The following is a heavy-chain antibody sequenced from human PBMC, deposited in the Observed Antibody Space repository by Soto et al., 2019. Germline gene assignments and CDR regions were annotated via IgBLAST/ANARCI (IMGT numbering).Heavy chain of an antibody. J-gene: IGHJ4*02. CDR2: IYYSGST. CDR1: GGSISSGGYY. D-gene: IGHD3-10*02. V-gene: IGHV4-31*03. CDR3: ARLSSGERLNFDY. Sequence: QVQLQESGPGLVKPSQTLSLTCTVSGGSISSGGYYWSWIRQHPGKGLEWIGYIYYSGSTYYNPSLKSRVTISPDTSKNQFSLKLSSVTAADTAMYYCARLSSGERLNFDYWGQGTLVTVSS.